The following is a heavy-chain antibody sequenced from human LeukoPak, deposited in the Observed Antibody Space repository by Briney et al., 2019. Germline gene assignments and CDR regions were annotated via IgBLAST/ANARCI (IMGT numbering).Heavy chain of an antibody. D-gene: IGHD3-22*01. CDR2: IHHSDGT. Sequence: SGTLSLTCAVSGGSISSNNWWSWVRQPPGKGLEWIGEIHHSDGTNYNPSLKSRVTISVDKSKNQFSLKLSSVTAADTAVYYCASRITMTVSLRFFGLWGRGTLVTVSS. CDR3: ASRITMTVSLRFFGL. V-gene: IGHV4-4*02. J-gene: IGHJ2*01. CDR1: GGSISSNNW.